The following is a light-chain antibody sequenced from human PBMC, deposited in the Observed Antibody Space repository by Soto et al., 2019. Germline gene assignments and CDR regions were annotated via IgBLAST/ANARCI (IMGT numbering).Light chain of an antibody. Sequence: ELVMTQSPATLSVSPGERATLSCRASQSVSSNLAWYQQKPGQAPRLLIYGASTRATGIPARFSGSRSGTEFTLTISSLQSEDVAVYYCQTDNDWPRTFGQGTKVEIK. CDR3: QTDNDWPRT. CDR1: QSVSSN. J-gene: IGKJ1*01. V-gene: IGKV3-15*01. CDR2: GAS.